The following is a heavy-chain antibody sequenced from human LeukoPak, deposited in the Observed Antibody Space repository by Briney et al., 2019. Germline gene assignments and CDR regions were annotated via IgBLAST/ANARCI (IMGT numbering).Heavy chain of an antibody. CDR2: IYHSGST. CDR3: ARDHGLAAADLYYFDY. V-gene: IGHV4-38-2*02. D-gene: IGHD6-25*01. CDR1: GYSISSGYY. J-gene: IGHJ4*02. Sequence: SETLSLTCTVSGYSISSGYYWGWIRQPPGKGLEWIGSIYHSGSTYYNPSLKSRVTISVDTSKNQFSLKLSSVTAADTAVYYCARDHGLAAADLYYFDYWGQGTLVTVSS.